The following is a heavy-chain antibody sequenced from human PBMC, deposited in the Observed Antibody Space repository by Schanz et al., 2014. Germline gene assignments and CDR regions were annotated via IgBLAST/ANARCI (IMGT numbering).Heavy chain of an antibody. J-gene: IGHJ4*02. D-gene: IGHD1-1*01. CDR3: ALEHNSPSGAGQF. CDR2: IDPRDGAT. CDR1: GYSFSTYA. Sequence: QVHLVQSESELKNPGASVKVSCKTSGYSFSTYAMNWVRQAPGQGLEWMGIIDPRDGATNYGVKFQGRVTMARDTSTTTVSMHLRGLRPDDTAVYYCALEHNSPSGAGQFWGQGTLVTVSS. V-gene: IGHV1-46*03.